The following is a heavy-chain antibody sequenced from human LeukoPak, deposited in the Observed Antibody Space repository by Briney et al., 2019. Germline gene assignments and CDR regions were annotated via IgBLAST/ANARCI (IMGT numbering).Heavy chain of an antibody. CDR3: ASHNWNYAFEIDY. Sequence: GSLRLSCAASGFTFSSYSMNWVRQAPGKGLEWVSSISSSSSYIYYADSVKGRFTISRDNAKNSLYLQMNSLRAEDTAVYYCASHNWNYAFEIDYWGQGTLVTVSS. CDR2: ISSSSSYI. V-gene: IGHV3-21*01. D-gene: IGHD1-7*01. J-gene: IGHJ4*02. CDR1: GFTFSSYS.